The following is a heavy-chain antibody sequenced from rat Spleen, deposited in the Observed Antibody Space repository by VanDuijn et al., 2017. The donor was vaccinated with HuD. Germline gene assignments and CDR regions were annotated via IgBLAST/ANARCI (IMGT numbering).Heavy chain of an antibody. V-gene: IGHV5S13*01. CDR1: GFTFSNFV. D-gene: IGHD1-4*01. Sequence: EVQLVESGGDLVQPGRSVRLSCAASGFTFSNFVMAWVRQAPTKGLEWVASISISGGTTYYRDSVKGRFTISRDNAKNTQYLQMDSLRSEDTATYFCARWGIRSTRVPFDYWGQGVMVTVSS. CDR2: ISISGGTT. CDR3: ARWGIRSTRVPFDY. J-gene: IGHJ2*01.